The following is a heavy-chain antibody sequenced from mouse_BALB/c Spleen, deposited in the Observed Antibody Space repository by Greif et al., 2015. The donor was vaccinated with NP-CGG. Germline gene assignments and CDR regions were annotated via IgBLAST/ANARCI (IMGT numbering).Heavy chain of an antibody. V-gene: IGHV1S41*01. CDR3: ARSHGTARPGMDY. J-gene: IGHJ4*01. Sequence: DLVKPGASVKLSCKASGYTFTSYWINWIKQRPGQGLEWIGRIAPGSGSTYYNEMFKGKATLTVDTPSSTAYIQLSSLSSEDSAVYFCARSHGTARPGMDYWGQGTSVTVSS. D-gene: IGHD3-3*01. CDR1: GYTFTSYW. CDR2: IAPGSGST.